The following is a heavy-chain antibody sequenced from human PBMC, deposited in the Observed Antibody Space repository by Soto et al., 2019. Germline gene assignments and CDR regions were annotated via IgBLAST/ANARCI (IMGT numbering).Heavy chain of an antibody. CDR1: GFTFSSYA. CDR3: AKADYDYVWGYYHYGMDV. J-gene: IGHJ6*02. D-gene: IGHD3-16*01. V-gene: IGHV3-23*01. CDR2: ISGSGGST. Sequence: EVQLLESGGGLVQPGGSLRLSCAASGFTFSSYAMSWVRQAPGKGLEWVSAISGSGGSTYYADSVKGRFTISRDNSKNTLYLQMNSRRAEDTAVYYCAKADYDYVWGYYHYGMDVWGQGTTVTVSS.